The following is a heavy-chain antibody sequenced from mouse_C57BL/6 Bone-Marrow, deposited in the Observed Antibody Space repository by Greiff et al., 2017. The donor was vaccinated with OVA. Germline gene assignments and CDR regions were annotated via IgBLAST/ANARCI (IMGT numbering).Heavy chain of an antibody. Sequence: EVKLMESGAELVRPGASVKLSCTASGFNIKDDYMHWVKQRPEQGLEWIGWIDPENGDTEYASKFQGKATITADTSSNTAYLQLSSLTSEDTAVYYCTPPITTVVASDYWGQGTTLTVSS. CDR1: GFNIKDDY. J-gene: IGHJ2*01. V-gene: IGHV14-4*01. CDR3: TPPITTVVASDY. CDR2: IDPENGDT. D-gene: IGHD1-1*01.